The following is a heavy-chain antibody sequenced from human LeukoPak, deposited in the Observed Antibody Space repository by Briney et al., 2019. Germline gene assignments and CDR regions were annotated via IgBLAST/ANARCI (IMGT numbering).Heavy chain of an antibody. J-gene: IGHJ4*02. Sequence: GSLRLSCAASGFTFSGYGMHWVRQAPGKGLEWVAVISYDGSNKYYADSVKGRFTISRDNSKNTLYLQMNSLRAEDTAVYYCAKASVAGTVDYWGQGTLVTVSS. CDR2: ISYDGSNK. V-gene: IGHV3-30*18. CDR1: GFTFSGYG. D-gene: IGHD6-19*01. CDR3: AKASVAGTVDY.